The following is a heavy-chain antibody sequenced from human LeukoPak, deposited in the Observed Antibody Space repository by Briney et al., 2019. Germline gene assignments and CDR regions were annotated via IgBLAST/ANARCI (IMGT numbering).Heavy chain of an antibody. D-gene: IGHD6-19*01. V-gene: IGHV4-39*07. CDR1: GGSISSSSYY. CDR3: ARGKEQWFEGSSYYFDY. J-gene: IGHJ4*02. CDR2: IYYSGST. Sequence: PSETLSLTCTVSGGSISSSSYYWGWIRQPPGKGLEWIGSIYYSGSTYYNPSLKSRVTISVDTSKNQFSLKLSSVTAADTAVYYCARGKEQWFEGSSYYFDYWGQGTLVTVSS.